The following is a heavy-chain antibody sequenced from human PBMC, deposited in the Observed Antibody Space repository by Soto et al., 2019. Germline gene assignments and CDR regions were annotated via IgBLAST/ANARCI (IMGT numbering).Heavy chain of an antibody. J-gene: IGHJ4*02. CDR1: GVPIDQYY. CDR3: ARVSTSASGSYYTLDY. Sequence: SETLSLTCHVSGVPIDQYYWSWIRQPPGKGLEWIGFGSTKYNPSLKSRIRISVDTSKNQFSLNLTSATAADTAVYYCARVSTSASGSYYTLDYWGQGTLVTVSS. D-gene: IGHD3-10*01. CDR2: GST. V-gene: IGHV4-59*01.